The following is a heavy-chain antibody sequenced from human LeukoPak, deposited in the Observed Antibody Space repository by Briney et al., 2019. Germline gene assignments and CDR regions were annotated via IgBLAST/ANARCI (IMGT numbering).Heavy chain of an antibody. Sequence: PGGSLRLSCAASGFTFSSYSMNWVRQAPGKGLEWVSSISSSSSYIYYADSVKGRFTISRDNAKNSLYLQVNSLRAEDTAVYYCTRHHPPSYYDDAFDIWGQGTMVTVSS. D-gene: IGHD3-22*01. CDR2: ISSSSSYI. J-gene: IGHJ3*02. V-gene: IGHV3-21*04. CDR3: TRHHPPSYYDDAFDI. CDR1: GFTFSSYS.